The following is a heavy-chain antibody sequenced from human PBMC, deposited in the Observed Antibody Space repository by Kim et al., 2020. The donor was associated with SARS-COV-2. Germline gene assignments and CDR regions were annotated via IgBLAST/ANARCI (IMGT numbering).Heavy chain of an antibody. D-gene: IGHD6-19*01. J-gene: IGHJ4*02. CDR2: IWYDGSNK. CDR3: ARDQEIAVALVDY. V-gene: IGHV3-33*01. CDR1: GFTFSSYG. Sequence: GGSLRLSCAASGFTFSSYGMHWVRQAPGKGLEWVAVIWYDGSNKHYADSVKGRFTISRDNSKNTLYLQMNSLRAEDTAVYYCARDQEIAVALVDYWGQGTLVTVSS.